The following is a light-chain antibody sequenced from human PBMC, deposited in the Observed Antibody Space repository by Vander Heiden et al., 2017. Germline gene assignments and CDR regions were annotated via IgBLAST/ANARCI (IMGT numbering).Light chain of an antibody. CDR2: DDN. CDR1: KIGRKN. J-gene: IGLJ3*02. Sequence: SYVVTQPPSVSVAPGQTARITCGGNKIGRKNLHWYQQKPAPAPVLVVYDDNIRPSGIPGRFSGSNSGNTATMTISGAEAGDEADYCCQVWDSDSDHVVFGGGTQLTVL. V-gene: IGLV3-21*02. CDR3: QVWDSDSDHVV.